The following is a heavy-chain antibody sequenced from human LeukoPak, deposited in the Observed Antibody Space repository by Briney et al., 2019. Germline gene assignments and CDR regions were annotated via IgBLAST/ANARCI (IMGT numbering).Heavy chain of an antibody. CDR2: ISSNGGST. CDR1: GFTFSSYA. CDR3: VKVSDGDYVDY. V-gene: IGHV3-64D*06. J-gene: IGHJ4*02. D-gene: IGHD4-17*01. Sequence: GGSLRLSCSASGFTFSSYAMHWVRQAPGKGLEYVSAISSNGGSTYYADSVKGRFTISRDNSKNTLYLQMSSLRAEDTAVYYCVKVSDGDYVDYWGQGTLVTVSS.